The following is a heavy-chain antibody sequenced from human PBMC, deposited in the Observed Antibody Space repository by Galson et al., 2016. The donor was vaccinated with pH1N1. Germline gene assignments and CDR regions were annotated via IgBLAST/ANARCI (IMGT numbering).Heavy chain of an antibody. CDR1: GFTFSGLY. V-gene: IGHV3-72*01. Sequence: SLRLSCAASGFTFSGLYMDWVRQAPGKGLEWVGRIPKRPEGYTTQDATSVKGRFIISRDDSKDLLYLQMNSLKTEDTAVYYCAKMNSGYSVTWGYIDLWGRGTLVTVSS. CDR2: IPKRPEGYTT. J-gene: IGHJ2*01. CDR3: AKMNSGYSVTWGYIDL. D-gene: IGHD6-13*01.